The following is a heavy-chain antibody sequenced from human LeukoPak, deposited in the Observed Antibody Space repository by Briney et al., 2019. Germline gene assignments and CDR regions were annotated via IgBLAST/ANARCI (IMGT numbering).Heavy chain of an antibody. V-gene: IGHV4-59*01. CDR2: IYYSGST. D-gene: IGHD1-26*01. Sequence: PSETLSLTCTVSGGSISSYYWSWIRQPPGKGLEWIGYIYYSGSTSYNPSLKSRVTISVDTSKNQFSLKLSSVTAADTAVYYCARSLVSSVERWFDPWGQGTLVTVSS. J-gene: IGHJ5*02. CDR3: ARSLVSSVERWFDP. CDR1: GGSISSYY.